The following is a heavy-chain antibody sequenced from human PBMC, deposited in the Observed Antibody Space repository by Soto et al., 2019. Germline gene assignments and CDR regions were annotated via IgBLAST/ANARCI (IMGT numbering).Heavy chain of an antibody. CDR1: GFTFSNYG. CDR2: TSYDESKK. CDR3: AKPGQGMATFMEIDY. V-gene: IGHV3-30*18. J-gene: IGHJ4*02. D-gene: IGHD5-12*01. Sequence: QVQLVESGGGAVQPGRSLRLSCAASGFTFSNYGMHWVRQAPGKGLEWVAVTSYDESKKYYADSVKGRFTISRDNSKNTLYLQMNSLRTVDTAVYYCAKPGQGMATFMEIDYWGQGTLVTVSS.